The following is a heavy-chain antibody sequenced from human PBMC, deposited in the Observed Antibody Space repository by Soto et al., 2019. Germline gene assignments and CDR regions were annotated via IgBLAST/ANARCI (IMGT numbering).Heavy chain of an antibody. J-gene: IGHJ6*02. CDR2: IYSGGST. CDR3: ARDPPATRHGMDV. CDR1: GFTVSSNY. Sequence: VGSLRLSCAASGFTVSSNYMSWVRQAPGKGLEWVSVIYSGGSTHYADSVRGRFTISRDNSKNTLYLQMKSLRAEDTAVYYCARDPPATRHGMDVWGQGTTVTVSS. V-gene: IGHV3-53*01.